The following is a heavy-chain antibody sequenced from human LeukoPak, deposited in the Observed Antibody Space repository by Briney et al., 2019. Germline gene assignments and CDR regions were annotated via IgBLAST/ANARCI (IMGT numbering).Heavy chain of an antibody. V-gene: IGHV3-11*01. D-gene: IGHD3-10*01. CDR2: ISDSAINT. Sequence: PGGSLRLSCAASEFTFSDYYMSWIRQAPGKGLEWISYISDSAINTHYADSVKGRFTISRDNAKKLLVLEMKSLRSEDTAVYYCAAYYGSGSVNYYRGMDIWGQGTTVTVSS. CDR3: AAYYGSGSVNYYRGMDI. J-gene: IGHJ6*02. CDR1: EFTFSDYY.